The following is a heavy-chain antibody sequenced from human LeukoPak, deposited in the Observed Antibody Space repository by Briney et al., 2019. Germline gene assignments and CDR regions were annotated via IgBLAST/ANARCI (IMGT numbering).Heavy chain of an antibody. J-gene: IGHJ4*02. CDR3: ASLKDSGYDSGGDY. CDR1: GGSISSYY. V-gene: IGHV4-59*01. CDR2: IYYSGST. D-gene: IGHD5-12*01. Sequence: SETLSLTCTVSGGSISSYYWSWIRQPPGKGLEWIGYIYYSGSTNYNPSLKSRVTISVDTSKNQFSLKLSSVTAADTAVHYCASLKDSGYDSGGDYWGQGTLVTVSS.